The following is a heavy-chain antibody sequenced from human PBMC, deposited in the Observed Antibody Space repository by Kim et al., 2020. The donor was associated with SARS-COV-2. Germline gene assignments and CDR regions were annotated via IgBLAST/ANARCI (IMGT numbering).Heavy chain of an antibody. CDR1: GGTFSSYA. V-gene: IGHV1-69*13. J-gene: IGHJ5*02. CDR2: IIPIFGTA. CDR3: ARGSYGEEYLGYNWFDP. Sequence: SVKVSCKASGGTFSSYAISWVRQAPGQGLEWMGGIIPIFGTANYAQKFQGRVTITADESTSTAYMELSSLRSEDTAVYYCARGSYGEEYLGYNWFDPWGQGTLVTVSS. D-gene: IGHD3-10*01.